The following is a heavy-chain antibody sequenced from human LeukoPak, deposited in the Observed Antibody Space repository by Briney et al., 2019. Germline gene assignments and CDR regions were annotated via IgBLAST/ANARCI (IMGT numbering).Heavy chain of an antibody. Sequence: GGSLRLSCEASGFTFGSHAMYWVRQAPGKGLEWVAGIFGSGGSPHYADPVKGRFTISRDNSRNTVYLQINSLRAEDTAVNYCGKTTVGYSSGQKPAWPVDYWGQGTLVTVSS. CDR1: GFTFGSHA. V-gene: IGHV3-23*01. D-gene: IGHD5-18*01. CDR3: GKTTVGYSSGQKPAWPVDY. J-gene: IGHJ4*02. CDR2: IFGSGGSP.